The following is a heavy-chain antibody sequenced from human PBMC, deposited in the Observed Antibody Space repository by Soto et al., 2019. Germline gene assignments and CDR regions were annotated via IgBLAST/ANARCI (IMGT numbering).Heavy chain of an antibody. J-gene: IGHJ5*02. CDR2: IRGSDGTT. Sequence: GGSLRLSCEASGFSFSTFDMSWVRQAPGKGLQCVSFIRGSDGTTYYADSVRGRFTISRDNSRNTLYLQMNSLRAEDTAVYYCARGAIGYCISTSCYSFDPWGQGTLVTVS. CDR3: ARGAIGYCISTSCYSFDP. CDR1: GFSFSTFD. V-gene: IGHV3-23*01. D-gene: IGHD2-2*01.